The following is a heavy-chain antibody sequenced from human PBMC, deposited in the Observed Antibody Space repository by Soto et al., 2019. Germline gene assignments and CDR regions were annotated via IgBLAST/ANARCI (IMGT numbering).Heavy chain of an antibody. CDR3: ARWSPHSSGYYWSWFDP. J-gene: IGHJ5*02. D-gene: IGHD3-22*01. Sequence: SETLSLTCTVSGGSISSSSYYWGWIRQPPGKGLEWIGSIYYSGSTYYNPSLKSRVTISVDTSKNQFSLKLRSVTAADTAVYYCARWSPHSSGYYWSWFDPWGQGTLVTVSS. CDR2: IYYSGST. V-gene: IGHV4-39*01. CDR1: GGSISSSSYY.